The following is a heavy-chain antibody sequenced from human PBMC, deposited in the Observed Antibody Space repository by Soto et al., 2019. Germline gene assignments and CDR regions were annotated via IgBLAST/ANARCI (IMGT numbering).Heavy chain of an antibody. Sequence: ASVKVSCKASGYTFTSYYMHWVRQAPGQGLEWMGIINPSGGSTSYAQKFQGRVTMTRDTSTSTVYMELSSLRSEDTAVYYCARASVAVAGIDHDAFDIWGQGTIVTVSS. J-gene: IGHJ3*02. V-gene: IGHV1-46*03. D-gene: IGHD6-19*01. CDR2: INPSGGST. CDR3: ARASVAVAGIDHDAFDI. CDR1: GYTFTSYY.